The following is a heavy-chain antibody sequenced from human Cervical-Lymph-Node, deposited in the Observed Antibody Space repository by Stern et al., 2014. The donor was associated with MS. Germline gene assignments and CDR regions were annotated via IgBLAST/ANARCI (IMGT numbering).Heavy chain of an antibody. D-gene: IGHD2-2*01. J-gene: IGHJ6*02. Sequence: EVQLVQSGGGLVQPGRSLRLSCTASGFAFGDSVMHWVRQAPGQCLEWVSGISWHSANIGYADSVKGRFTISRDNAKNSLYLQMNSLTAEDTAVYYCAKDFCTTCSYYFNGMDVWGQGTTVTVSS. CDR2: ISWHSANI. CDR1: GFAFGDSV. V-gene: IGHV3-9*01. CDR3: AKDFCTTCSYYFNGMDV.